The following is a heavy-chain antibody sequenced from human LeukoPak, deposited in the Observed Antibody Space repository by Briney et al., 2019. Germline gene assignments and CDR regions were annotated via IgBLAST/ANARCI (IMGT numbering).Heavy chain of an antibody. V-gene: IGHV4-59*01. D-gene: IGHD5-12*01. Sequence: SETLSLTCTVSGGSIKTNYWSWIRPPPGKGLEWIGYGYYRGSTNYNPSLKSRVTISVDTSKNQFSLKLNSVTTADTAVYYCAREGDPGSGYNYGNWLDPWGQGTLVTVSS. J-gene: IGHJ5*02. CDR3: AREGDPGSGYNYGNWLDP. CDR1: GGSIKTNY. CDR2: GYYRGST.